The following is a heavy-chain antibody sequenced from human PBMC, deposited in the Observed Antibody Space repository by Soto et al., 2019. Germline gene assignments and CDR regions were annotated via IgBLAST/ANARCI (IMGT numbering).Heavy chain of an antibody. J-gene: IGHJ4*02. D-gene: IGHD2-15*01. CDR2: INQDGSDK. CDR3: ARGISTPGIDF. V-gene: IGHV3-7*03. CDR1: GFTFSSYW. Sequence: GGSLRLSCAASGFTFSSYWMNWVRQAPGKGLGWVANINQDGSDKSYVDSVKGRFTTSRDNAKNSLYLQMNSLRAEDTAVYYCARGISTPGIDFWGQGTLVTVSS.